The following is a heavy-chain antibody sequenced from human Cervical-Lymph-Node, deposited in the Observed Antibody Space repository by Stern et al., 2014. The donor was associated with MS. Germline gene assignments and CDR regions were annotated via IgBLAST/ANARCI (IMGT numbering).Heavy chain of an antibody. CDR3: AATDGYNYGFYFGLDV. D-gene: IGHD5-24*01. V-gene: IGHV1-24*01. J-gene: IGHJ6*02. CDR2: SDTEDRTT. CDR1: GDPLTELS. Sequence: MQLVESGAEVRKPGASVKVSCKVSGDPLTELSIHWVRQAPGKGPEWMGGSDTEDRTTIYAPTLQGRLTLTEDTSTDTAYMELSGLTFEDAAMYYCAATDGYNYGFYFGLDVWGQGTTVTVSS.